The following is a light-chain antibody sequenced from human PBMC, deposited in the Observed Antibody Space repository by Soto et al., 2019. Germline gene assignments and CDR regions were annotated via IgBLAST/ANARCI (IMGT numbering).Light chain of an antibody. CDR3: QKYNSPPVT. V-gene: IGKV1-27*01. J-gene: IGKJ1*01. Sequence: DIQMTQSPSSLSASVGDRVTITCRASQGISIYLAWYQQKPGKAPKLLIYAASTLQSGVPSRFSGSGSGTDFTLTISRLQHEDVATYNRQKYNSPPVTFGQGTKVEIK. CDR1: QGISIY. CDR2: AAS.